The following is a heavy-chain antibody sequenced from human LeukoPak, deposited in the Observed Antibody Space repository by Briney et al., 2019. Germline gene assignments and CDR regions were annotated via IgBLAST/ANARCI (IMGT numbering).Heavy chain of an antibody. D-gene: IGHD1-26*01. Sequence: GGFLRLFFLTSGFPLSTYAMRWVRQAPGKGLGWISGISGSGASTYYADSVKGRFTISRDDSRNTLYLQMNSLRGDDTAVYYCAKDVGKWESLHFFDYWGQGTLVTVSS. J-gene: IGHJ4*02. V-gene: IGHV3-23*01. CDR3: AKDVGKWESLHFFDY. CDR2: ISGSGAST. CDR1: GFPLSTYA.